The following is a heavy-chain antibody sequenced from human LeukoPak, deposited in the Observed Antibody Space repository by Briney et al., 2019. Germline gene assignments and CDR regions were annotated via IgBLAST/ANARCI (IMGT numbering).Heavy chain of an antibody. CDR2: IYTSGSN. J-gene: IGHJ5*02. CDR1: GGSISSYY. V-gene: IGHV4-4*07. Sequence: TTSETLSLTCTVSGGSISSYYWSWIRQPAGKGLEWIGRIYTSGSNNYNPSLKSRVTISVDKSKNQFSLKLSSVTAADTAVYYCARAGGTMVRGPDVVLNWFDPWGQGTLVTVSS. CDR3: ARAGGTMVRGPDVVLNWFDP. D-gene: IGHD3-10*01.